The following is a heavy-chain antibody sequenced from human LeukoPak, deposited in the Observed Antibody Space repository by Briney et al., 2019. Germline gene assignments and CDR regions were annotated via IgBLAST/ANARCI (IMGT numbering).Heavy chain of an antibody. CDR3: ARDSVDTAMGPRDY. D-gene: IGHD5-18*01. V-gene: IGHV1-2*02. CDR2: INPNRGGT. J-gene: IGHJ4*02. Sequence: SVKVSCKASGYTFTGYYIHWVRQPPGQGLEWMGWINPNRGGTNYAQKFQGRVTMSRDASISTAYMELSRLRSDDTAVYYCARDSVDTAMGPRDYWGQGTLVTVSS. CDR1: GYTFTGYY.